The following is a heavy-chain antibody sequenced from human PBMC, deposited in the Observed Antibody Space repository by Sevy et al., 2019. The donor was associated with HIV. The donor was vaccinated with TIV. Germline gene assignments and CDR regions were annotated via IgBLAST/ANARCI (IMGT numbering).Heavy chain of an antibody. CDR3: TRGWYYYFDY. J-gene: IGHJ4*02. Sequence: SQTLSLTCAISGDSVSSNSAAWNWIRQSPSRGLEWVGRTYYRSKWYYDYAESVESRININPDTSKNHFSLQLNSVTPEDTVVYYCTRGWYYYFDYWGQGSLVTVSS. V-gene: IGHV6-1*01. CDR1: GDSVSSNSAA. D-gene: IGHD6-13*01. CDR2: TYYRSKWYY.